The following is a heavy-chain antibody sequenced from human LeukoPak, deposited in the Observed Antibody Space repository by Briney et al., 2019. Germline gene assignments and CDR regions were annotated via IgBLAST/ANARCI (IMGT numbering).Heavy chain of an antibody. Sequence: GGSLRLSCAASGFTFSNYAMNWVRQAPGKGLEWVSLISGSTGSTYYADSVKGRFSISRDNSKNTVYLQMDSLRVEDTAVYCAKGPVSAIVGATTLDYWGQGTLVTVSS. J-gene: IGHJ4*02. V-gene: IGHV3-23*01. CDR3: AKGPVSAIVGATTLDY. D-gene: IGHD1-26*01. CDR2: ISGSTGST. CDR1: GFTFSNYA.